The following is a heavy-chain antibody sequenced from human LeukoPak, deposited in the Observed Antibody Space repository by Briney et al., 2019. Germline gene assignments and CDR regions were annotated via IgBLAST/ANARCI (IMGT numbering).Heavy chain of an antibody. CDR2: ISSSSSYI. CDR3: ARASRSGPYYYMDV. D-gene: IGHD1-14*01. Sequence: GGSLRLSCAASGFTFSSYSMNWVRQAPGKGLEWVSSISSSSSYIYYADSVKGRFTISRDNAKNSLYLQMNSLRAEDTAVYYCARASRSGPYYYMDVWGKGTTVTVSS. V-gene: IGHV3-21*04. CDR1: GFTFSSYS. J-gene: IGHJ6*03.